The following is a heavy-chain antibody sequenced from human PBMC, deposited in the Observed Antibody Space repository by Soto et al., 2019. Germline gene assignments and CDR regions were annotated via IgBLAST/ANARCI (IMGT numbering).Heavy chain of an antibody. D-gene: IGHD6-19*01. Sequence: ASVKVSCKASGYTFTGYYLHWVRQAPGQGLEWMGWINPNSGGTNYAQKFQGRVTMTRDTSISTAYMELSRLSSDDTADYYCARMYTSGWNYFDYWGQGSQVTVSS. CDR1: GYTFTGYY. CDR3: ARMYTSGWNYFDY. CDR2: INPNSGGT. J-gene: IGHJ4*02. V-gene: IGHV1-2*02.